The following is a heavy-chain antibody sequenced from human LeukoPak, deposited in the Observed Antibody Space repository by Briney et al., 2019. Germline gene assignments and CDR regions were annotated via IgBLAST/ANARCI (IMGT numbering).Heavy chain of an antibody. CDR2: IYHSGST. CDR3: ARIQRRFLEWWFDP. Sequence: SQTLSLTCAVSGGSISSGGYSWSWIRQPPGKGLEWIGYIYHSGSTYYNPSLKSRVTISVDRSKNQFSLKLSSVTAADTAVYYCARIQRRFLEWWFDPWGQGTLVTVSS. D-gene: IGHD3-3*01. J-gene: IGHJ5*02. CDR1: GGSISSGGYS. V-gene: IGHV4-30-2*01.